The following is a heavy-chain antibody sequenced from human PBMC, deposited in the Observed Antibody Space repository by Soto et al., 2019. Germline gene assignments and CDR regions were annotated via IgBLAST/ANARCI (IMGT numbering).Heavy chain of an antibody. J-gene: IGHJ4*02. V-gene: IGHV1-69*01. CDR3: ARGAHYYYGSGSDEPLDY. CDR2: IIPSFGTA. D-gene: IGHD3-10*01. CDR1: GGTFSSYA. Sequence: QVQLVQSGAEVKKPGSSVKVSCKASGGTFSSYAISWVRQAPGQGLEWMGGIIPSFGTANYAQKFQGRVTITADESTSTGYMELSSLRSEDTAVYYCARGAHYYYGSGSDEPLDYWGQGTLVTVSS.